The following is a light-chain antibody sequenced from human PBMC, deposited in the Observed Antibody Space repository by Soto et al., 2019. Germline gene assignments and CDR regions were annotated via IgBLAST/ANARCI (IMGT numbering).Light chain of an antibody. CDR1: HDLVYSDGNTY. V-gene: IGKV2-30*01. CDR3: MQGTHSPPYT. Sequence: DVVMTQSPLSLPVTLGQPASISCRSSHDLVYSDGNTYLNWFQQRPGQSPRRLIYKVSNRDSGVPDRFSGSGSGSDFTLRISRVEAEDVGIYYCMQGTHSPPYTFGQGTKLEIK. CDR2: KVS. J-gene: IGKJ2*01.